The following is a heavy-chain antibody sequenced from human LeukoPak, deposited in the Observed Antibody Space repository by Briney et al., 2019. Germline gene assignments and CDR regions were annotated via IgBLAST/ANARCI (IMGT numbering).Heavy chain of an antibody. CDR1: GFNFNIYA. D-gene: IGHD1-26*01. Sequence: GGSLRLSCAASGFNFNIYAMTWVRQTPEKGLEWVSTIDGTGGSTHYADSLKGRFNISRDNSRNTLYLQMNSLRAEDTALYYCATDVGPIMFDYWGQGTLVTVSS. V-gene: IGHV3-23*01. J-gene: IGHJ4*02. CDR2: IDGTGGST. CDR3: ATDVGPIMFDY.